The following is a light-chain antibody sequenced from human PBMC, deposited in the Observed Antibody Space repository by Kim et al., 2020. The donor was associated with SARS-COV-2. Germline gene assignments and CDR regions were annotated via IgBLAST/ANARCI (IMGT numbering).Light chain of an antibody. J-gene: IGKJ1*01. V-gene: IGKV3-20*01. CDR2: GAS. CDR3: HQYAGAPWT. CDR1: QSISSN. Sequence: LSPGERATLSCRASQSISSNVVWTQHRPGKAPRLLIYGASTRATGIPDRFSGSGSGTDFTLTINRLEPEDVAVYYCHQYAGAPWTLGQGTKVDIK.